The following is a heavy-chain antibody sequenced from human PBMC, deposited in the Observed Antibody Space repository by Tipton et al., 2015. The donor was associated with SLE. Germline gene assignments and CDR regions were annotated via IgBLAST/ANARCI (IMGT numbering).Heavy chain of an antibody. CDR3: AGGTGAYFDH. D-gene: IGHD3-16*01. J-gene: IGHJ4*02. CDR1: GFTYRGYA. CDR2: IRADGSNK. Sequence: LSITCAESGFTYRGYAMHWVRQGPGKGLGGGAFIRADGSNKDYADSVTGRFTISRDNSKNTLYLQMNRLRVEDTAVYYCAGGTGAYFDHWGQGTLVTVSS. V-gene: IGHV3-30*02.